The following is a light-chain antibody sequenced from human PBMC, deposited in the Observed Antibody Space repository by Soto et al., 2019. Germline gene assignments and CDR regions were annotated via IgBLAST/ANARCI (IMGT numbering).Light chain of an antibody. CDR1: QSVSSSY. CDR2: GAS. J-gene: IGKJ1*01. CDR3: QQYGSSPWT. Sequence: EIVLTQSPGTLSLSPGERATLSCRASQSVSSSYLAWYQQKPGQAPRLLIYGASSRATGIPDRFSGSGSGTDFTRTISRLEPEDVAVYYCQQYGSSPWTFGQGTKVEIK. V-gene: IGKV3-20*01.